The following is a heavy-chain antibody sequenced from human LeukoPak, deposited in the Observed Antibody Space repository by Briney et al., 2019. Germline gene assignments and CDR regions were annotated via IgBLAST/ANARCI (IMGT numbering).Heavy chain of an antibody. CDR3: AQDLADIRFDN. J-gene: IGHJ4*02. V-gene: IGHV3-7*03. CDR1: GFTFSSYW. CDR2: IKQDGSEK. Sequence: GGSLRLSCAASGFTFSSYWMGWVRQAPGKGLEWVANIKQDGSEKYYVDSVKGRFTISRDNAKNSLYLQMNSLRFEDAAVYYCAQDLADIRFDNWGQGTLVTVSS.